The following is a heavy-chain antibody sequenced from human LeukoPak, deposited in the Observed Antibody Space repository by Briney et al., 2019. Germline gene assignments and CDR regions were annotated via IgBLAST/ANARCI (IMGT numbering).Heavy chain of an antibody. Sequence: GGSLRLSCAGSGFTFSGYGMHWFRQTPGKGLEWVAVIAYDGSRAFYADSVKGRFTISRDNSKNTMSVQMDDLRAGDTAVYYCTRYNNDHFDYWGQGTLVTVFS. V-gene: IGHV3-33*01. J-gene: IGHJ4*02. CDR2: IAYDGSRA. D-gene: IGHD1-14*01. CDR1: GFTFSGYG. CDR3: TRYNNDHFDY.